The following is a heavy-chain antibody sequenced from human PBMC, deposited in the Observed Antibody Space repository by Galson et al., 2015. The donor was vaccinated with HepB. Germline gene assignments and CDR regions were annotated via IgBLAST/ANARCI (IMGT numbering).Heavy chain of an antibody. V-gene: IGHV3-48*04. Sequence: LRLSCAASTFIFSTYSMNWVRQAPGMGLEWLSYISASGATIYYADSVKGRFTISRDNAKNSLYLQMNSLRPEDTAVYYCVFLRGNDLKPLDYWGQGILVTVSS. CDR3: VFLRGNDLKPLDY. D-gene: IGHD5-12*01. J-gene: IGHJ4*02. CDR2: ISASGATI. CDR1: TFIFSTYS.